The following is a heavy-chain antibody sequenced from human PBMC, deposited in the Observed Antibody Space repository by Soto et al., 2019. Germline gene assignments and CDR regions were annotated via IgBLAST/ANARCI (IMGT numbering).Heavy chain of an antibody. CDR1: GYTFTRYD. V-gene: IGHV1-8*01. CDR2: MNPNSGNT. D-gene: IGHD2-8*02. J-gene: IGHJ4*02. Sequence: GGPVKVSCKGSGYTFTRYDINWVRQATGQGLEWMGWMNPNSGNTGYAQKFQGRVTMTRNTSISTAYMELSSLRSEDTAVYYCARDKITGLFDYWGQGTLVTVS. CDR3: ARDKITGLFDY.